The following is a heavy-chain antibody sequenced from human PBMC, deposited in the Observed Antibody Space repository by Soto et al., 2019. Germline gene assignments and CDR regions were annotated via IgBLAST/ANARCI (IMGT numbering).Heavy chain of an antibody. V-gene: IGHV3-7*01. Sequence: EVQLVESGGGLVQPGGSLRLSCAASGFTFSSYWMTWVRQVPGKGLEWVAYINPDGSAKSYASSVKGRFTLSRDNAKNSLYLQMNSLSAEDTAIYYCAKPHTGNVPFEIWGRGTMVTVSS. CDR2: INPDGSAK. D-gene: IGHD3-16*01. CDR3: AKPHTGNVPFEI. CDR1: GFTFSSYW. J-gene: IGHJ3*02.